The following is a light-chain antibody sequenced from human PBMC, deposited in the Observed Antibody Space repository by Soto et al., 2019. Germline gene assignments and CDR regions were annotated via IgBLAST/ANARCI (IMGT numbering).Light chain of an antibody. CDR2: DVS. CDR3: SSYTSSSTPYV. Sequence: QSVLTQPASVSGSPGQSITVSCTGTSSDVGGFDYVSWYQQHPGKAPKLMIYDVSNRPSGVSNRFSGSQSGNTASLTISGLHAEDEADYYCSSYTSSSTPYVFGTGTKLTVL. CDR1: SSDVGGFDY. V-gene: IGLV2-14*03. J-gene: IGLJ1*01.